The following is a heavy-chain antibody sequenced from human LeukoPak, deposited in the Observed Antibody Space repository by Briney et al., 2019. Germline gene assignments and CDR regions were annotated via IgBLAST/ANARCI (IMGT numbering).Heavy chain of an antibody. CDR2: ISYDGGNK. D-gene: IGHD2-2*01. V-gene: IGHV3-30-3*01. CDR3: ARVGSITSNWFDP. Sequence: GGSLRLFCAASGFTFSNYAMHWVRQAPGKGLEWVTVISYDGGNKFYADSVKGRFTISRDNSKNTLYLQMNSLRAEDTAVYYCARVGSITSNWFDPWGQGTLVTVSS. CDR1: GFTFSNYA. J-gene: IGHJ5*02.